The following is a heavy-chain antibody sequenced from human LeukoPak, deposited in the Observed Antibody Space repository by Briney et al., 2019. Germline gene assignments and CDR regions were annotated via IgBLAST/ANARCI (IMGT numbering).Heavy chain of an antibody. CDR3: AAETNRDYGGYYGMDV. Sequence: SVKVSCKASGFTSTSSAVQWVRQARGQRLEWIGWIVVGSGNTNYAQKFQERVTITRDMSTSTAYMELSSLRSEDTAVYYCAAETNRDYGGYYGMDVWGQGTTVTVSS. J-gene: IGHJ6*02. D-gene: IGHD4-17*01. V-gene: IGHV1-58*01. CDR1: GFTSTSSA. CDR2: IVVGSGNT.